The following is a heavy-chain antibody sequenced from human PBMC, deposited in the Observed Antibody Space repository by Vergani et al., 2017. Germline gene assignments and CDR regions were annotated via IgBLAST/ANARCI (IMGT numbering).Heavy chain of an antibody. CDR3: ASKYCSSTSCYQDYYMDV. CDR2: VDPEDGDT. D-gene: IGHD2-2*01. Sequence: EVQLVQSGAEVKKPGATVKIACKVSGYTFTDYYMHWVQQAPGKGLEWVGLVDPEDGDTTYAEKFQGRVTITADMSTDTAYMELSSLRSEDTAVYYCASKYCSSTSCYQDYYMDVWGKGTTVTVSS. CDR1: GYTFTDYY. J-gene: IGHJ6*03. V-gene: IGHV1-69-2*01.